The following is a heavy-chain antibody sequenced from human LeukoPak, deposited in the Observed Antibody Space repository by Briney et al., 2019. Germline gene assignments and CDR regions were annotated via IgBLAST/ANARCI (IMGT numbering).Heavy chain of an antibody. D-gene: IGHD6-19*01. CDR1: GYTFTSYG. CDR3: ATGGEQWLVRPWGGFDY. CDR2: ISAYNGNT. J-gene: IGHJ4*02. Sequence: ASVKVSCKASGYTFTSYGISWVRQAPGQGLEWMGWISAYNGNTIYAQKFQGGVTMTEDTSTDTAYMELSSLRSEDTALYYCATGGEQWLVRPWGGFDYWGQGTLVTVSS. V-gene: IGHV1-18*01.